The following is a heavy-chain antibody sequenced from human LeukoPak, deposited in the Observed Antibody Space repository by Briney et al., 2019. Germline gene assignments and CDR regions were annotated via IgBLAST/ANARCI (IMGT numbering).Heavy chain of an antibody. V-gene: IGHV1-46*01. CDR3: ARGDVLDSSVYNWFDP. D-gene: IGHD3-22*01. CDR2: INPSGGST. Sequence: ASVKVSCKTSGYTFTRYYMHWVRQGPGQGLEWMGIINPSGGSTTYAQKFQGRVTMTRDTSTSTVYMELSSLRSEDTALYYCARGDVLDSSVYNWFDPWGQGTLVIVSS. J-gene: IGHJ5*02. CDR1: GYTFTRYY.